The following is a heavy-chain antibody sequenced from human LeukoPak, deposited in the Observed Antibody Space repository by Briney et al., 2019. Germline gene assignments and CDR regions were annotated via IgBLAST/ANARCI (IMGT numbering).Heavy chain of an antibody. Sequence: ASVKVSCKASGYTXTGYYMHWVRQAPGQGLEWMGCINPNSGGTNYAQKFQGRVTMARDTSITTAYMELTRLRSDDTAVYYCARDNGDYWFDYWGQGTLVTVSS. J-gene: IGHJ4*02. CDR3: ARDNGDYWFDY. D-gene: IGHD4-17*01. V-gene: IGHV1-2*02. CDR1: GYTXTGYY. CDR2: INPNSGGT.